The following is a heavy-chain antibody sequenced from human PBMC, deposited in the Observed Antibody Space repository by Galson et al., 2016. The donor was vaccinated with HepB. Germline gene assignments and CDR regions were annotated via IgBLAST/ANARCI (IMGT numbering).Heavy chain of an antibody. V-gene: IGHV4-34*12. CDR1: GGSFSDYS. CDR3: ARTMYSSGWYGDMDV. D-gene: IGHD6-19*01. Sequence: SETLSLTCGVSGGSFSDYSWTWVRQPPGKGLEWIGDIIHGGGTNYNPSPKGRVTISLDTSKNQFSLTLHSATAADTAVYYCARTMYSSGWYGDMDVWGQGTTVTVSS. J-gene: IGHJ6*02. CDR2: IIHGGGT.